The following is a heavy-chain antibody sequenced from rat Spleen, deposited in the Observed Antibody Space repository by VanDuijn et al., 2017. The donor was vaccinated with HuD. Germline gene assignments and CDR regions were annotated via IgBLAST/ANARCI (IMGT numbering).Heavy chain of an antibody. J-gene: IGHJ2*01. CDR2: ITYDGNST. V-gene: IGHV5-20*01. D-gene: IGHD1-11*01. Sequence: EVQLVESGGGLVQPGRSLKLSCAASGFTFSDFYMAWVCQTPTKGLEWVASITYDGNSTYYRDSVKGRFTISRDVAKSTLYLQMNNLRSEDTATYYCTTANNGGFSELYYFDYWGQGVMVTVSS. CDR3: TTANNGGFSELYYFDY. CDR1: GFTFSDFY.